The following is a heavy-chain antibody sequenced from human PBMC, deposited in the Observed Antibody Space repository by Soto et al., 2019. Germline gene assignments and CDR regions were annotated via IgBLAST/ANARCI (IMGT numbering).Heavy chain of an antibody. CDR3: ARERYSSSSEGDY. D-gene: IGHD6-6*01. V-gene: IGHV3-30-3*01. CDR1: GFTFSSYA. J-gene: IGHJ4*02. Sequence: GGSLRLSCAASGFTFSSYAMHWVRQAPGKGLEWVAVISYDGSNKYYADSVKGRFTISRDNAKNSLYLQMNSLRDEDTAVYYCARERYSSSSEGDYWGQGTLVTVSS. CDR2: ISYDGSNK.